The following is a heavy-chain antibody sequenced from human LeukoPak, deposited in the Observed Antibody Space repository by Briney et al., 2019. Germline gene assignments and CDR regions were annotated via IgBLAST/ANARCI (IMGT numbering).Heavy chain of an antibody. Sequence: SETLSLTCAVSGYSITSGYYWTWIRQPPEKGLEWIGYIYYNGSTNYNPSLKSRVTISVDTSKNQFSLKLSSVTAADTAVYYCARQSRGIAVAGLDCWGQGTLVTVSS. CDR3: ARQSRGIAVAGLDC. CDR2: IYYNGST. D-gene: IGHD6-19*01. CDR1: GYSITSGYY. V-gene: IGHV4-59*08. J-gene: IGHJ4*02.